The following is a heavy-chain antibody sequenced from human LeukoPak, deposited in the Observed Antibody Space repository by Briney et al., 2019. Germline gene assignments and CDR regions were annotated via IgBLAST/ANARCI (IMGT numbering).Heavy chain of an antibody. CDR1: GYTFTSYD. CDR2: MSPNSGNT. J-gene: IGHJ1*01. CDR3: ARGGGSTWTQRGYFQH. D-gene: IGHD6-13*01. V-gene: IGHV1-8*01. Sequence: ASVKVSCKASGYTFTSYDINWVRQATGQGLEWMGWMSPNSGNTGYAQKFQGRVTMTRNTSISTAYMELSSLRSEDTAVYYCARGGGSTWTQRGYFQHWGQGTLVTVSS.